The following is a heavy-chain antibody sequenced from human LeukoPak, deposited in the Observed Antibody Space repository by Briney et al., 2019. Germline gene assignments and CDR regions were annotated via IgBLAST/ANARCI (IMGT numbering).Heavy chain of an antibody. D-gene: IGHD5-18*01. V-gene: IGHV3-7*01. CDR3: ARSLQLWSPGANYYFDY. J-gene: IGHJ4*02. CDR2: IKQDGSEK. CDR1: GFTFSSYW. Sequence: PGGSLRLSCAASGFTFSSYWMSWVRQAPGKGLEWVANIKQDGSEKYYVDSVKGRFTISRDNAKNSLYLQMNSLRAEDTAVYYCARSLQLWSPGANYYFDYWGQGILVTVSS.